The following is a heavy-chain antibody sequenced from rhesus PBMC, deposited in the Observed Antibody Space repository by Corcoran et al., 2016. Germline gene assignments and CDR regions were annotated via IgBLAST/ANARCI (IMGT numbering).Heavy chain of an antibody. CDR3: VRKRYSNYVFDY. CDR1: GGSFSGSS. J-gene: IGHJ4*01. D-gene: IGHD4-23*01. Sequence: QVQLQESGPGLVKPSETLSLTCAVSGGSFSGSSWGWIRQPPGKGVEWFGYIIGRGRTDYNPSLKGRFTIPTDTSKNQFSLKVISVTAADTAVYYCVRKRYSNYVFDYWGQGVLVTVSS. V-gene: IGHV4-165*01. CDR2: IIGRGRT.